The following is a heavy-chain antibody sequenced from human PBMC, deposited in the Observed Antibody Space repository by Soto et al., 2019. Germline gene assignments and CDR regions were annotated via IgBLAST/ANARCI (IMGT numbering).Heavy chain of an antibody. CDR2: IIPILGIA. J-gene: IGHJ4*02. D-gene: IGHD6-13*01. CDR1: GGTFSSYT. V-gene: IGHV1-69*02. Sequence: SVKVSCKASGGTFSSYTISWVRQAPGQGLEWMGRIIPILGIANYAQKFQGRVTITADKSTSTAYMELSSLRSEDTAVYYCARGDGYSSRWYGLDYWGQGTLVTVSS. CDR3: ARGDGYSSRWYGLDY.